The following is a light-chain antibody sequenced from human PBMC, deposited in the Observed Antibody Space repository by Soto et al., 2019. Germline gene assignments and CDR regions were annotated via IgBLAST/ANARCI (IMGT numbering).Light chain of an antibody. Sequence: EIVMTQSPATLSVSPGERATLSCRASQSVSSNLAWYQQKPGQAPRLLIYGASTRATGIPARFSGSGSGTEFTLTISSLQSEDFAAYYCQQYNNWSSFGGGTKVEIK. CDR3: QQYNNWSS. J-gene: IGKJ4*01. V-gene: IGKV3-15*01. CDR2: GAS. CDR1: QSVSSN.